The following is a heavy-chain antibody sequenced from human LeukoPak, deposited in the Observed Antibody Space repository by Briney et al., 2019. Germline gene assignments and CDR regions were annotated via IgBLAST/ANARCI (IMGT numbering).Heavy chain of an antibody. CDR2: ISSSSSYI. CDR3: ARDYYDSSGYWYYGMDV. J-gene: IGHJ6*02. V-gene: IGHV3-21*01. D-gene: IGHD3-22*01. CDR1: GFTFSSYS. Sequence: GGSLRLSCAASGFTFSSYSMNWVRQAPGKGLEWVSSISSSSSYIYYADSVKGRFTISRDNAKNSLYLQMNSLRAEDTAVYYCARDYYDSSGYWYYGMDVWGQGTTVTVSS.